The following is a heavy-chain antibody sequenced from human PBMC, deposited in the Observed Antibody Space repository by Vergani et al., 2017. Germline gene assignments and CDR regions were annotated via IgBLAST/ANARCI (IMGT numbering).Heavy chain of an antibody. V-gene: IGHV1-2*02. Sequence: QVQLVQSGAEVKKPGASVKVSCKASGYTFTGYYMHWVRQAPGQGLEWMGWINPNSGGTNYAQKLQGRVTMTTDTSTSTAYMELRSLRSDDTAVYYCARDITPYSSGWYPNDYWGQGTLVTVSS. D-gene: IGHD6-19*01. CDR1: GYTFTGYY. J-gene: IGHJ4*02. CDR3: ARDITPYSSGWYPNDY. CDR2: INPNSGGT.